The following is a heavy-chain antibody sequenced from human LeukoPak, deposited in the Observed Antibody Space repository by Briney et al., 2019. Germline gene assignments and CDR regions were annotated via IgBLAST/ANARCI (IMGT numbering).Heavy chain of an antibody. D-gene: IGHD3-22*01. Sequence: PGGSLRLSCAASGFTFSNYGMSWVRQAPGKGLEWVSGFSGSGDSTSYADSVKGRFTISRDNPKSTLYLQMNSLRAEDTAVYYCAKTTYYYDSSGYYYDDTPVEYYFDYWGQGTLVTVSS. CDR1: GFTFSNYG. CDR3: AKTTYYYDSSGYYYDDTPVEYYFDY. V-gene: IGHV3-23*01. J-gene: IGHJ4*02. CDR2: FSGSGDST.